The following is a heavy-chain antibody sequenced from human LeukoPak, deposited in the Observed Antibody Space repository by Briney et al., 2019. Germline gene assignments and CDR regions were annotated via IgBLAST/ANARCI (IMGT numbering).Heavy chain of an antibody. D-gene: IGHD6-13*01. CDR1: GFSFSSHV. V-gene: IGHV3-33*01. J-gene: IGHJ4*02. CDR2: IWYDGINK. CDR3: ARVAPIYSSSLYYLDY. Sequence: PGGSLRLSCTASGFSFSSHVMHWVRQAPGKGLEWVAVIWYDGINKYYADSVKSRFTISRDNSKNTMYLQMNSLRAEDTAVYYCARVAPIYSSSLYYLDYWGQGTLVTVSS.